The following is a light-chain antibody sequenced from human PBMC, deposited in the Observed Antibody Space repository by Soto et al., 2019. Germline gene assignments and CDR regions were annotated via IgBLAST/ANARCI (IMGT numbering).Light chain of an antibody. CDR3: HHYSRSPIFT. CDR1: QSAGNF. V-gene: IGKV3-20*01. CDR2: AAS. J-gene: IGKJ3*01. Sequence: EIVMTQSPATLSVSPGETASLSCRASQSAGNFLAWYQQKPGQAPRLLIYAASSRAAGIPDRFSGSGSGTDFTLTISRLEPEDFGVFFCHHYSRSPIFTFGPGTKVDIK.